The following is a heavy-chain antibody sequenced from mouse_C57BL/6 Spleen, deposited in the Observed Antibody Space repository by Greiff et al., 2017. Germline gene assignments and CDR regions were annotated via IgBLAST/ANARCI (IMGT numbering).Heavy chain of an antibody. D-gene: IGHD2-12*01. Sequence: QVQLQQPGAELVKPGASVKMSCKASGYTFTSYWINWVQQRPGQGLEWIGDIYPGSGSTNYTEKFKSKATFTVDTSSNTAYLQLSSLTSEDSAVEYCAREDYSFDYWGQGTTLTVSS. CDR2: IYPGSGST. J-gene: IGHJ2*01. CDR1: GYTFTSYW. V-gene: IGHV1-55*01. CDR3: AREDYSFDY.